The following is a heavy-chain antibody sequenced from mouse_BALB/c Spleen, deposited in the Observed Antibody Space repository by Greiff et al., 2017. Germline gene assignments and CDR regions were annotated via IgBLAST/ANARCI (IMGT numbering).Heavy chain of an antibody. J-gene: IGHJ4*01. CDR1: GYTFTDYA. D-gene: IGHD2-10*02. V-gene: IGHV1S137*01. CDR2: ISTYYGDA. CDR3: ARGYGNYDAMDY. Sequence: QVQLKESGAELVRPGVSVKISCKGSGYTFTDYAMHWVKQSHAKSLEWIGVISTYYGDASYNQKFKGKATMTVDKSSSTAYMELARLTSEDSAIYYCARGYGNYDAMDYWGQGTSVTVSS.